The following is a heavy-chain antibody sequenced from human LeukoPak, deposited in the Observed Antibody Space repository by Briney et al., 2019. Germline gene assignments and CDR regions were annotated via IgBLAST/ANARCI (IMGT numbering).Heavy chain of an antibody. CDR2: ISSSGSTI. CDR3: ARVGWGKYQLPNYFDY. D-gene: IGHD2-2*01. CDR1: GFTFSSYE. J-gene: IGHJ4*02. V-gene: IGHV3-48*03. Sequence: PGGSVRLSCAASGFTFSSYEMNWVRQAPGRGLEWVSYISSSGSTIYYADSVKGRFTISRDNAKNSLYLQMNSLRAEDTAVYYCARVGWGKYQLPNYFDYWGQGTLVTVSS.